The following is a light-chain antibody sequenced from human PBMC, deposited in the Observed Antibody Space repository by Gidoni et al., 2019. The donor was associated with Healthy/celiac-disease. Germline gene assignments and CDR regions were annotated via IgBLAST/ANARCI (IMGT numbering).Light chain of an antibody. CDR2: DVS. V-gene: IGLV2-14*03. CDR1: SSDVGGYNY. CDR3: SSYTSSSPWV. J-gene: IGLJ3*02. Sequence: QSALPQPAALSGSHGQSITISCTGTSSDVGGYNYDSWYHQPPGKAPKLMIYDVSKRPSGVSDRFSGSKSGNTASLTICGIQAEDEADYYCSSYTSSSPWVFGGGTKLTVL.